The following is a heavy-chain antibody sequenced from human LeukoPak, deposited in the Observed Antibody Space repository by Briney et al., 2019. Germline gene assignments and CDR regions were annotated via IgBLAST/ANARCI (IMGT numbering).Heavy chain of an antibody. CDR3: ARDQFLDS. CDR2: ISRGGNSK. Sequence: GGSLRLSCAASGFRFSDYYMSWIRQAPGKGLEWVSSISRGGNSKYSADSVKGRFTISRANAKNSLDLQMDSLRPEDTAVYYCARDQFLDSWGQGTLVTVSS. J-gene: IGHJ4*02. V-gene: IGHV3-11*01. CDR1: GFRFSDYY.